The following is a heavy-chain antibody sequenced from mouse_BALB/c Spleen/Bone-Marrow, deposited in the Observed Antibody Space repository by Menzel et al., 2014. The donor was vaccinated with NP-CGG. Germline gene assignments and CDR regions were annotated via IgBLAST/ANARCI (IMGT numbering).Heavy chain of an antibody. V-gene: IGHV14-3*02. CDR3: ARDSPYAMDY. J-gene: IGHJ4*01. CDR1: GFNIKDTY. CDR2: VDPANGNT. Sequence: VQLQQSGAELVKPGASVKLSCTASGFNIKDTYMHWVKQRPEQGLEWIGRVDPANGNTKYDPKFQGKATITADTSSNTAYLQLSSLTSEDTAVYYCARDSPYAMDYWGQGTSVTVSS.